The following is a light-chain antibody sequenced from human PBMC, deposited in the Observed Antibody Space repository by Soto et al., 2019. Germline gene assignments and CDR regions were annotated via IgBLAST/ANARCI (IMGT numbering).Light chain of an antibody. CDR2: KAS. CDR3: QHYNSYSEA. V-gene: IGKV1-5*03. Sequence: DIHMNQSPSSLSASVGDRVTITCRASQSISSYLNWYQQKPGKAPKLLIYKASTLKSGVPSRFSGSGSGTEFTLTISSLQPDDFATYYCQHYNSYSEAFGQGTKVDIK. J-gene: IGKJ1*01. CDR1: QSISSY.